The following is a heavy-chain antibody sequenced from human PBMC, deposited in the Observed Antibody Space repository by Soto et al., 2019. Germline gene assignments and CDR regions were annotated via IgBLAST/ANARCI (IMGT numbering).Heavy chain of an antibody. CDR1: GFMFSCCA. Sequence: EVQLLDSGGGLVQPGGSLRLSCAASGFMFSCCAMSWVRQAPGKGLEWVSTIHGDGDYSHYTDSVEGRFTISRDNSRNTLYLQLNSVRGDDTAVYYCAQSRGGGSYTNWSFAVWGRGTLVTVSS. V-gene: IGHV3-23*01. D-gene: IGHD1-26*01. J-gene: IGHJ2*01. CDR2: IHGDGDYS. CDR3: AQSRGGGSYTNWSFAV.